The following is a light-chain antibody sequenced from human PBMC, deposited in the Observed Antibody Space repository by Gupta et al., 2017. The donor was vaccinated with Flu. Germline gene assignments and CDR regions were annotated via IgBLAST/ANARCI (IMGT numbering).Light chain of an antibody. CDR2: GAS. J-gene: IGKJ1*01. V-gene: IGKV1-17*01. Sequence: DIQMTQSPSSLSASVGDRVTIICRASQDITDELGWYQQRPGEAPKRLIYGASTLQSGVPSRFSGSGSGTEFTLTISSLQPADFGTYYCLQHNSYPWAFGQGTRVEIK. CDR1: QDITDE. CDR3: LQHNSYPWA.